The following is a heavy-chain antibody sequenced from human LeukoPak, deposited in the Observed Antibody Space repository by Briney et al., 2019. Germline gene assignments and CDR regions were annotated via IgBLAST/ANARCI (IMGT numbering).Heavy chain of an antibody. CDR1: GFTFSNAW. D-gene: IGHD6-19*01. CDR3: TTEQWLTDY. Sequence: GGSLRLSCAASGFTFSNAWMSWVRQAPGKGLEWVGRIKSKTDGGTTDFAAPVKGRFTIPRDDSKNTLYLQMNSLKIGDTALYYCTTEQWLTDYWGQGTLVTVSS. J-gene: IGHJ4*02. V-gene: IGHV3-15*01. CDR2: IKSKTDGGTT.